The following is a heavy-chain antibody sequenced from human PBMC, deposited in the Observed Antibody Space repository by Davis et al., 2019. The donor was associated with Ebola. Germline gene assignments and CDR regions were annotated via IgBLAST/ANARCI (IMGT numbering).Heavy chain of an antibody. Sequence: PGGSLRLSCAASGFTFSSYSMNWVRQAPGKGLEWVSYISSSSTIYYADSVKGRFTISRDNAKNSLYLQMNSLRDEDTAVYYCARVRSYYGDSDYWGQGTLVTVSS. V-gene: IGHV3-48*02. J-gene: IGHJ4*02. D-gene: IGHD4-17*01. CDR1: GFTFSSYS. CDR3: ARVRSYYGDSDY. CDR2: ISSSSTI.